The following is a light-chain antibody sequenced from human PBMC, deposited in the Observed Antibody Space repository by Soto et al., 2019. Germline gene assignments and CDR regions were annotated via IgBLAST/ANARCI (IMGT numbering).Light chain of an antibody. V-gene: IGLV2-14*01. J-gene: IGLJ3*02. Sequence: QSALTQPASVSGSPGQPITISCTGTSSDVGGHDYVSWYLQHPGKVPKLLIYEAFNRPSGVSDRFSGSKSGGTASLTISGLQVEDEGDYYCSSFTSTNTWVFGGGTKLTVL. CDR3: SSFTSTNTWV. CDR1: SSDVGGHDY. CDR2: EAF.